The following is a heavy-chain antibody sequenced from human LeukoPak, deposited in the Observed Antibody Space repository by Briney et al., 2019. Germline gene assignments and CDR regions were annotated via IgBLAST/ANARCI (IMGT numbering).Heavy chain of an antibody. D-gene: IGHD3-22*01. Sequence: PSETLSLTCTVSGGSISNYWSWIRQPPGKGLEWIGYIYYSGSTNYNPSLKSRVTISVDTSKNQFSLKLSSATAADTAVYYCARDRPPEHYYDSSHWDYYYGMDVWGQGTTVTVSS. V-gene: IGHV4-59*01. CDR2: IYYSGST. CDR3: ARDRPPEHYYDSSHWDYYYGMDV. CDR1: GGSISNY. J-gene: IGHJ6*02.